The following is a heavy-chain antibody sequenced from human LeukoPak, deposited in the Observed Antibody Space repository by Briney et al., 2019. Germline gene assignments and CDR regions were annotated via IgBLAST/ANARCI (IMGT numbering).Heavy chain of an antibody. V-gene: IGHV3-30*18. J-gene: IGHJ4*02. Sequence: GGSLRLSCAGSGFTFSSYGLHWVRHATGKGLEWVALISYDGVNKYYADSVRGRFNISRDNSKNTLYLQMKSLKAEDTAVYYCAKWRNSWYYFDDWGQRTLVTVSS. CDR3: AKWRNSWYYFDD. CDR2: ISYDGVNK. D-gene: IGHD6-13*01. CDR1: GFTFSSYG.